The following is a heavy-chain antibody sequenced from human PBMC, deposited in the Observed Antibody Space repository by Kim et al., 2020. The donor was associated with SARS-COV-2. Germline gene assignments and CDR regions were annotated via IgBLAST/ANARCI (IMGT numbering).Heavy chain of an antibody. D-gene: IGHD5-12*01. J-gene: IGHJ3*02. V-gene: IGHV1-69*13. CDR1: GGTFSSYA. Sequence: SVKVSCKASGGTFSSYAISWVRQAPGQGLEWMGGIIPIFGTANYAQKFQGRVTITADESTSTAYMELSSLRSEDTAVYYCARVYFGGYDRGGAFDIWGQGTMVTVSS. CDR2: IIPIFGTA. CDR3: ARVYFGGYDRGGAFDI.